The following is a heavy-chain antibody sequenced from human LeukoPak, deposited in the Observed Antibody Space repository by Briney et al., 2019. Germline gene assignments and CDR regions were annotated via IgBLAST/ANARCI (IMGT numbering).Heavy chain of an antibody. V-gene: IGHV3-66*01. D-gene: IGHD6-13*01. Sequence: GGSLRLSCAASGFIVSSNYMSWARQAPGKGLEWVSVIYSGGTTYYADSVKGRFTISRDNSKNTLYLQMNSLRAEDTAVYYCASSSWSLGMDVWGQGTTVTVSS. CDR2: IYSGGTT. J-gene: IGHJ6*02. CDR3: ASSSWSLGMDV. CDR1: GFIVSSNY.